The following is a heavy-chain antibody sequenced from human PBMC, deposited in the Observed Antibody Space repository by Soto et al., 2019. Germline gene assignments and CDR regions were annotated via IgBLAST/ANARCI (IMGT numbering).Heavy chain of an antibody. V-gene: IGHV3-30*03. CDR3: AVDSSGYYLGNDAFDI. CDR2: ISYDGSNK. CDR1: GFTFSSYG. J-gene: IGHJ3*02. D-gene: IGHD3-22*01. Sequence: PGGSLRLSCAASGFTFSSYGMHWVRQAPGKGLEWVAVISYDGSNKYYADSVKGRFTISRDNSKNTLYLQMNSLRAEDTAVYYCAVDSSGYYLGNDAFDIWGQGTMVTVSS.